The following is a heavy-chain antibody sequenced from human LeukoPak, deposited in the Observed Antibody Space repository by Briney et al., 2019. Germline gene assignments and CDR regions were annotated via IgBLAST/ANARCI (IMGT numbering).Heavy chain of an antibody. D-gene: IGHD3-10*01. V-gene: IGHV3-30*18. CDR2: ISYDGNNK. CDR3: TKDVVDYGSGSYYNHY. Sequence: GGSLRLSCAASGFTFSSYGIQWVRQAPGKGLEWVAVISYDGNNKYYADSVKGRFTISRDSSKHTLYLQMNSLRAEDTAVYYCTKDVVDYGSGSYYNHYWGQGTLVTVSS. J-gene: IGHJ4*02. CDR1: GFTFSSYG.